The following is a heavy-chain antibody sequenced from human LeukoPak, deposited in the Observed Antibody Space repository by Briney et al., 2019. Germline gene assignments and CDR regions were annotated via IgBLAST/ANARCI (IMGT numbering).Heavy chain of an antibody. CDR2: ISYDGSNK. D-gene: IGHD3-10*01. CDR3: ARDKLRHGSGSYYYYYGMDV. V-gene: IGHV3-30-3*01. J-gene: IGHJ6*04. Sequence: PGRSLRLSCAASGFTFSSYAMHWVRQAPGKGLEWVAVISYDGSNKYYADSVKGRFTISRDNAKNSLYLQMNSLRAEDTAVYYCARDKLRHGSGSYYYYYGMDVWGKGTTVTVSS. CDR1: GFTFSSYA.